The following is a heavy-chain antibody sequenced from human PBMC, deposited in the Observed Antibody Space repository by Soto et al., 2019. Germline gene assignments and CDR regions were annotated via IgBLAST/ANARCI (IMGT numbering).Heavy chain of an antibody. CDR3: ARTLGPQVTGYVDSDYRWTIDQ. J-gene: IGHJ4*02. CDR2: INHSGST. D-gene: IGHD4-4*01. V-gene: IGHV4-34*01. Sequence: PSETLSLTCAVYGGSFSGYYWTWIRQPPGTGLEWIGEINHSGSTNYNPSLKSRVTISVDTSKNQFSLKLTSVTAADTGVYFCARTLGPQVTGYVDSDYRWTIDQWGQGTLVTVSS. CDR1: GGSFSGYY.